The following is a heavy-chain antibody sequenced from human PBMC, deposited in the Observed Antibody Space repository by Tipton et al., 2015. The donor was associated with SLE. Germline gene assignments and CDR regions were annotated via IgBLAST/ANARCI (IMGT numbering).Heavy chain of an antibody. D-gene: IGHD1-1*01. V-gene: IGHV4-39*07. CDR3: ARDRDGDPGSLDY. Sequence: TLSLTCTVSGGSISSSSYYWGWIRQPPGKGLEWIGSIYYSGSTYYNPSLKSRVTISVDTSKNQFSLKLSSVTAADTAVYYCARDRDGDPGSLDYWGQGTLVTVSS. CDR2: IYYSGST. CDR1: GGSISSSSYY. J-gene: IGHJ4*02.